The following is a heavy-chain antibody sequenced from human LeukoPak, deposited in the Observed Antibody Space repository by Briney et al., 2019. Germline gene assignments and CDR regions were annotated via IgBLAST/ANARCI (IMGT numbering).Heavy chain of an antibody. D-gene: IGHD6-19*01. Sequence: GGSLRLSCAASGFTFSSYGMHWVRQALGKGLEWVAVISYDGSNKYYADSVKGRFTISRDNSKNTLYLQMNSLRAEDTAVYYCAKDPGYSSGWYYFDYWGQGTLVTVSS. J-gene: IGHJ4*02. V-gene: IGHV3-30*18. CDR3: AKDPGYSSGWYYFDY. CDR2: ISYDGSNK. CDR1: GFTFSSYG.